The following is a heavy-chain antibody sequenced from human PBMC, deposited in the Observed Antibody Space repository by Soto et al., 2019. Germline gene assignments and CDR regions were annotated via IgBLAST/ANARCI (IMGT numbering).Heavy chain of an antibody. J-gene: IGHJ4*02. V-gene: IGHV1-24*01. D-gene: IGHD1-7*01. CDR1: GYTLTELS. CDR3: ATRLIGRYNWNYDY. CDR2: FDPEDGET. Sequence: ASVKVSCKVSGYTLTELSMHWVRQAPGKGLEWMGGFDPEDGETIYAQKFQGRVTMTEDTSTDTAYMELSSLRSEDTVVYYCATRLIGRYNWNYDYWGQGTLVTVSS.